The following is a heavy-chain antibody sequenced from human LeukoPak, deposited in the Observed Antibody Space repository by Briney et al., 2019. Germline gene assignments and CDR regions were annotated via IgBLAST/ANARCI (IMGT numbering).Heavy chain of an antibody. CDR3: ARDRGGLGYCSSTSCYLPDY. CDR1: GGSISSYY. J-gene: IGHJ4*02. CDR2: IYTSGST. Sequence: SETLSLTCTVSGGSISSYYWSWIRQPAGKGLEWIWRIYTSGSTNYNPSLKSRVTMSVDTSKNPFSLKLSSLTAADTAVYYCARDRGGLGYCSSTSCYLPDYWGQGTLVTVSS. V-gene: IGHV4-4*07. D-gene: IGHD2-2*01.